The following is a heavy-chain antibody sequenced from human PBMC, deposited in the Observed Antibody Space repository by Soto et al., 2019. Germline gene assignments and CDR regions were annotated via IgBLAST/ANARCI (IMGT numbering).Heavy chain of an antibody. CDR3: ARRYYYDGSGPYGMDV. J-gene: IGHJ6*02. Sequence: EVQLLESGGGLVQPGGSLRLSRAVCGFSFNSYGMSWVRKAPGKGLEWVSAISASGGSRYYADSVKGRFTISRDNSKNTLFLQMNSLSAEDTAVYYCARRYYYDGSGPYGMDVWGQGTTVTVSS. CDR1: GFSFNSYG. V-gene: IGHV3-23*01. D-gene: IGHD3-22*01. CDR2: ISASGGSR.